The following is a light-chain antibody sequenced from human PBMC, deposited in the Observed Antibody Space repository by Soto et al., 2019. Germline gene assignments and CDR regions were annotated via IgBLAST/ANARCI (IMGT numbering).Light chain of an antibody. CDR3: CSYGSSSTHVV. J-gene: IGLJ2*01. Sequence: QSVLTQPASVSGSPGHSITISCTGAISTVGTYNVVSWYQQHPGEAPKLLIYGGSERPSGVSNRFSGSKSGNTASLTISGLQAEDEADYYCCSYGSSSTHVVFGGGTKVTVL. V-gene: IGLV2-23*01. CDR1: ISTVGTYNV. CDR2: GGS.